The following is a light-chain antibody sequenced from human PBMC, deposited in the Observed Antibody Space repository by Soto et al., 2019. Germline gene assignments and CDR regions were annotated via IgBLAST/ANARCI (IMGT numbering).Light chain of an antibody. Sequence: DIQMTQSPSTLSASVRDRVTITCRASQSISSWLAWYQQKPGKAPKLLIYDASSLESGVPSRFSGSGSATEVTLTISSLQPDDFATYYCQQYNSMWTFGQGTKVEIK. V-gene: IGKV1-5*01. CDR1: QSISSW. J-gene: IGKJ1*01. CDR2: DAS. CDR3: QQYNSMWT.